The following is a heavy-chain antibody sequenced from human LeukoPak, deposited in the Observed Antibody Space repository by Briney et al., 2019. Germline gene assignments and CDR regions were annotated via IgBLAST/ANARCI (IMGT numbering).Heavy chain of an antibody. V-gene: IGHV3-9*01. CDR3: AKGTTFDAFDM. CDR1: GFTFDNYA. Sequence: GGSLRLSCAAAGFTFDNYAMHWVRQAPGKGLEWVSRISWNTGNIDYADSVKGRFTISRDNAKNSLYLQMNSLRAEDTALYYCAKGTTFDAFDMWGQGTMVTVSS. J-gene: IGHJ3*02. D-gene: IGHD3-16*01. CDR2: ISWNTGNI.